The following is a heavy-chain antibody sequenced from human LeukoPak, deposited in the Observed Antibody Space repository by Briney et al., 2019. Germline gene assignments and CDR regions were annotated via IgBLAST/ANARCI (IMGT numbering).Heavy chain of an antibody. J-gene: IGHJ5*02. CDR3: ARDQSGSSWFDP. V-gene: IGHV1-69*13. Sequence: SVKVSCKPSGYTFNTYYMHWVRQAPGQGLEWMGGIIPIFGTANYAQKFQGRVTITADESTSTAYMELSSLRSEDTAVYYCARDQSGSSWFDPWGQGTLVTVSS. CDR2: IIPIFGTA. D-gene: IGHD6-25*01. CDR1: GYTFNTYY.